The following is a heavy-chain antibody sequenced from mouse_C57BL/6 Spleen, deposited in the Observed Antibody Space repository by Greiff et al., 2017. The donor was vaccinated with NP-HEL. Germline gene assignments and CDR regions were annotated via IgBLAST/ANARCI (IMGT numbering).Heavy chain of an antibody. Sequence: EVKLVESGGGLVQPGESLKLSCESNEYEFPSHDMSWVRKTPEKRLELVAAINSDGGSTYYPDTMERRFIIARDNTKKTLYLQMSSLRSEDTALYYCARHGNYGSRGGSMDYWGQGTSVTVSS. J-gene: IGHJ4*01. CDR3: ARHGNYGSRGGSMDY. CDR2: INSDGGST. CDR1: EYEFPSHD. V-gene: IGHV5-2*01. D-gene: IGHD1-1*01.